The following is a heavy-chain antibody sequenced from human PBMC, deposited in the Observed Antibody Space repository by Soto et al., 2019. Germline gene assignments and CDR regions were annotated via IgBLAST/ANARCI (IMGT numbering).Heavy chain of an antibody. CDR3: AHRVNMARGPYNYFGP. D-gene: IGHD3-10*01. CDR2: IYWNDEK. CDR1: GFSLTTGVG. V-gene: IGHV2-5*01. J-gene: IGHJ5*02. Sequence: SGPTLVNPTQTLTLTCSFSGFSLTTGVGVGWIRQPPGKALEWLAIIYWNDEKLYNHSLKTRLTITKDTSKNQVVLTVTDMDPVDTATYYCAHRVNMARGPYNYFGPWGQGTLVTVSS.